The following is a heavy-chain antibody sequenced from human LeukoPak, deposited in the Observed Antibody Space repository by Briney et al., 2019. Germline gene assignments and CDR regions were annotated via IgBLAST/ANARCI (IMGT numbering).Heavy chain of an antibody. D-gene: IGHD2-15*01. J-gene: IGHJ4*02. CDR2: ISAYNGNT. V-gene: IGHV1-18*01. Sequence: ASVKVSCKASGYTFTSYGISWVRQAPGQGLEWMGWISAYNGNTNYAQKLQGRVTMTTDTSTSTAYMELRSLRSDDTAVYYCARVPVVVAATGPYVDYWGQGILVTVSS. CDR3: ARVPVVVAATGPYVDY. CDR1: GYTFTSYG.